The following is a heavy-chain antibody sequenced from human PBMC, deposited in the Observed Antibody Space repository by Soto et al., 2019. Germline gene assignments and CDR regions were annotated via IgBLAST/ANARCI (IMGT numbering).Heavy chain of an antibody. CDR3: ARLTIAGRPRYFDY. J-gene: IGHJ4*02. V-gene: IGHV4-59*01. Sequence: PSETLSLTCTVSGGSISSYYWSWIRQPPGKGLEWIGYIYYSGGTNYNPSLKSRVTISVDTSKNQFSLKLSSVTAADTAVYYCARLTIAGRPRYFDYWGQGTLVTVSS. D-gene: IGHD3-9*01. CDR2: IYYSGGT. CDR1: GGSISSYY.